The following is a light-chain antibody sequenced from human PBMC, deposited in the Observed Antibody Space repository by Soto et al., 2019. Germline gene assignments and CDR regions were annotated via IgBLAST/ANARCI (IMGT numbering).Light chain of an antibody. J-gene: IGKJ1*01. Sequence: DIQMTQSPSTLSASVGDRVTITCRASQSISSWVAWYQQKPGKAPKLLIYDASSLESGVPSRFSGSGSGTEFTLTISSLQPDDFATYYCQQYNSYWTFVQGTKVEIK. CDR1: QSISSW. CDR2: DAS. V-gene: IGKV1-5*01. CDR3: QQYNSYWT.